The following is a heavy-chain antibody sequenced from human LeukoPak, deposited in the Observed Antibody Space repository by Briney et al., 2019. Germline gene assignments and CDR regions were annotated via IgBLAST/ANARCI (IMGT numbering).Heavy chain of an antibody. Sequence: PSQTLSPTCAISGDSVSSNSGTWNWIRQSPSRGLEWLGRTYYGSKWYYDYAVSLKSRITINPDTSKNLFSLQLTSVTPEDTAVYYCARGKSKRLDVWGQGTTVTVSS. J-gene: IGHJ6*02. CDR1: GDSVSSNSGT. CDR3: ARGKSKRLDV. D-gene: IGHD5/OR15-5a*01. CDR2: TYYGSKWYY. V-gene: IGHV6-1*01.